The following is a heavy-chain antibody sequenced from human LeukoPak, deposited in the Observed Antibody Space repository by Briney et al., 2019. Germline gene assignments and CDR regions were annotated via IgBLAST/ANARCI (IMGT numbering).Heavy chain of an antibody. J-gene: IGHJ4*02. D-gene: IGHD6-13*01. CDR1: GFTFSSYA. CDR2: ISGSGGST. Sequence: GGSLRLSCAASGFTFSSYAMSWVRQAPGKGLEWVSAISGSGGSTYYADSVKGRFTISRDNSKNTLYLQMNSLRAEDTAVYYCAKGKAYSSWSGVFDYWGQGTLVTVSS. V-gene: IGHV3-23*01. CDR3: AKGKAYSSWSGVFDY.